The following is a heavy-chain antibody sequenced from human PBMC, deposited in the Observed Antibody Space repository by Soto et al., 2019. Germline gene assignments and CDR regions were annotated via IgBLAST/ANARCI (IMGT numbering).Heavy chain of an antibody. CDR1: GGSISSYY. D-gene: IGHD3-3*01. Sequence: SETLSLTCIVSGGSISSYYWSWIRQPPGKGLEWIGYIYYSGSTNYNPSLKSRVTISVDTSKNQFSLKLSSVTAADTAVYYCARHTGNDFWSGYYWGKADNWFDPWGQGTLVTVSS. CDR3: ARHTGNDFWSGYYWGKADNWFDP. J-gene: IGHJ5*02. CDR2: IYYSGST. V-gene: IGHV4-59*08.